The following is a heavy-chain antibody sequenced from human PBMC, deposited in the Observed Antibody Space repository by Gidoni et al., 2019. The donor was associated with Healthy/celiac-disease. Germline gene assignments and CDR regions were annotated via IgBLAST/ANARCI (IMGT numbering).Heavy chain of an antibody. J-gene: IGHJ3*02. CDR1: GASISSSNYY. Sequence: LQLQESGPGLVKPSEPLSLTCPVSGASISSSNYYWGWIRQPPGKGLEWIGSIYYSGSTYYNPSLKSRVTISVDTSKNQFSLKLSSVTAADTAVYYCARQRAGLVGATHDAFDIWGQGTMVTVSS. D-gene: IGHD1-26*01. V-gene: IGHV4-39*01. CDR3: ARQRAGLVGATHDAFDI. CDR2: IYYSGST.